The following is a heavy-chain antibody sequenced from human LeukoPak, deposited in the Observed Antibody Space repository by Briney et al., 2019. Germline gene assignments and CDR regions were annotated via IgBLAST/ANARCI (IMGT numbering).Heavy chain of an antibody. D-gene: IGHD3-22*01. J-gene: IGHJ4*02. V-gene: IGHV1-24*01. CDR2: FDPEDGET. Sequence: EASVKVSCKVSGYTRTELSMHWVRQAPGKGREWMGGFDPEDGETIYAQKFQGRVTMTEDTSTDTAYMELSSLRSEDTAVYYCATAPNYYDSSGYYYFDYWGQGTLVTVSS. CDR1: GYTRTELS. CDR3: ATAPNYYDSSGYYYFDY.